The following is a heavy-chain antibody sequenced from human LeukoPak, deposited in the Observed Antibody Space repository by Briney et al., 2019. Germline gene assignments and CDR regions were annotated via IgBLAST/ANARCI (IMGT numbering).Heavy chain of an antibody. J-gene: IGHJ4*02. CDR1: GFTFNGYW. CDR2: IKPDGSEK. CDR3: SRNRGWFNFDY. V-gene: IGHV3-7*01. Sequence: GGSLRLSCAASGFTFNGYWMSWVRQAPGKGLEWVANIKPDGSEKDYVDSVKGRFTISRDNAKNSLSLQMNSLRAEDTAMYYCSRNRGWFNFDYWGQGTLVTVSS. D-gene: IGHD6-19*01.